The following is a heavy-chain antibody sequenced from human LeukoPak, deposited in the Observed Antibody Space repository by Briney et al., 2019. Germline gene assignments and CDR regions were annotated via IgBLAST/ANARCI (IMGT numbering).Heavy chain of an antibody. J-gene: IGHJ6*03. V-gene: IGHV1-69*13. CDR1: GGTFSGYA. CDR2: IIPIFGTA. D-gene: IGHD3-3*01. Sequence: SVKVSCKASGGTFSGYAISWVRQAPGRGLEWMGGIIPIFGTANYAQKFQGRVTITADESTSTAYMELSSLRSEDTAVYYCAAHGGITIFGVVIINYYMDVWGKGTTVTVSS. CDR3: AAHGGITIFGVVIINYYMDV.